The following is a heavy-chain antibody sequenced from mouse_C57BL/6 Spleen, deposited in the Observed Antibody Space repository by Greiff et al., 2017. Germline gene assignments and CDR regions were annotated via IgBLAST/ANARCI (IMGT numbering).Heavy chain of an antibody. D-gene: IGHD1-1*01. CDR3: VRQYGYFDY. Sequence: EVQLVESGGGLVQPKGSLKLSCAASGFSFNTYAMNLVRQAPGKGLEWVARISSNSNNYATYYADSVKDRFTISRDESESMLYLQMNNSKAEDTAMYYCVRQYGYFDYWGQGTTLTVSS. V-gene: IGHV10-1*01. J-gene: IGHJ2*01. CDR2: ISSNSNNYAT. CDR1: GFSFNTYA.